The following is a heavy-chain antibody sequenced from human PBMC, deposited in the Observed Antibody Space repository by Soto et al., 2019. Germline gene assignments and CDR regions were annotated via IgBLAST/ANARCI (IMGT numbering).Heavy chain of an antibody. D-gene: IGHD1-26*01. Sequence: QVQLQESGPGLVKPSETLSLTCTVSGGSISSYYWSWIRQPPGKGLEWIGYIYYSGSTNYNPSLESGSIISVATSMYHFSLEPSSVTAAYTAAYYCARRGGPTAYWGQGSLVTVSS. CDR2: IYYSGST. J-gene: IGHJ4*02. CDR3: ARRGGPTAY. V-gene: IGHV4-59*01. CDR1: GGSISSYY.